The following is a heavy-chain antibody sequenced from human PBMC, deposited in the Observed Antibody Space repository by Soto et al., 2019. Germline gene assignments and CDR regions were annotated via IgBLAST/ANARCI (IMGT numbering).Heavy chain of an antibody. J-gene: IGHJ6*02. Sequence: QVQLVESGGGVVQPGGSLRLSCAASGFTFSSYGMHWVRQAPGKGLEWVAVISYDGSNKYYADSVKGRFTISRDNSKNTLYLQMNSLRAEDTAVYYCAKDRLTVLYYGMDVWGQGTTVTVSS. CDR1: GFTFSSYG. CDR2: ISYDGSNK. CDR3: AKDRLTVLYYGMDV. D-gene: IGHD3-9*01. V-gene: IGHV3-30*18.